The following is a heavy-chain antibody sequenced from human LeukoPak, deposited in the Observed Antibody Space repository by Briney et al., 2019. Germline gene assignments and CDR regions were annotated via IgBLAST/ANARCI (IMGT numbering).Heavy chain of an antibody. Sequence: SETLSLTCTVSGGSISSYYWSWIRQPPGKGLEWIGYIYYSGSTNYNPSLKSRVTISVDTSKNQFPLKLKSVTAADTAVYYCARGGDVAVYWGQGTLVTVSS. CDR1: GGSISSYY. J-gene: IGHJ4*02. CDR2: IYYSGST. D-gene: IGHD5-12*01. CDR3: ARGGDVAVY. V-gene: IGHV4-59*01.